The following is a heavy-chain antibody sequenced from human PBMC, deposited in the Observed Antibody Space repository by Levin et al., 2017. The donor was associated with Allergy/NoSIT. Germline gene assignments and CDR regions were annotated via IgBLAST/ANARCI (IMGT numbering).Heavy chain of an antibody. J-gene: IGHJ4*02. Sequence: GESLKISCAASGFSFSSYWMSWVRQAPGKGLEWVANLNQDGSEKYYVDSVKGRFTISRDNAKNSLYLQINSLRADDTAVYYCARDVFGGEDYWGQGTLVTVSS. CDR2: LNQDGSEK. D-gene: IGHD3-10*01. CDR3: ARDVFGGEDY. CDR1: GFSFSSYW. V-gene: IGHV3-7*01.